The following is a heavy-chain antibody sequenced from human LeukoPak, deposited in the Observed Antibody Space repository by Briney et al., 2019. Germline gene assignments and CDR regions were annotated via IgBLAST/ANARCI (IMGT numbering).Heavy chain of an antibody. CDR3: ARDGPVPGTADAFDI. J-gene: IGHJ3*02. CDR1: GYTFTGYY. V-gene: IGHV1-2*02. D-gene: IGHD1-1*01. Sequence: ASVKVSCKASGYTFTGYYMHWVRQAPGQGLEWMGWINPNSGGTNYAQKFQGRVTMTRDTSISTAYMELSRLRSDDTAVYYCARDGPVPGTADAFDIWGQGTMVTVSP. CDR2: INPNSGGT.